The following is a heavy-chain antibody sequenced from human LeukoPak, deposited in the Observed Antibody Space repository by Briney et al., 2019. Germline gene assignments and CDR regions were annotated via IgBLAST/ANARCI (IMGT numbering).Heavy chain of an antibody. CDR1: GYTLTELS. D-gene: IGHD3-3*01. CDR2: IDPNSGGT. CDR3: ARVVLRFLEPLSAFDP. J-gene: IGHJ5*02. V-gene: IGHV1-2*02. Sequence: GASVKVSCKVSGYTLTELSMHWVRQAPGKGLEWMGWIDPNSGGTNYAQKFQGRVTMTRDTSISTAYMELSRLRSDDTAVYYCARVVLRFLEPLSAFDPWGQGTLVTVSS.